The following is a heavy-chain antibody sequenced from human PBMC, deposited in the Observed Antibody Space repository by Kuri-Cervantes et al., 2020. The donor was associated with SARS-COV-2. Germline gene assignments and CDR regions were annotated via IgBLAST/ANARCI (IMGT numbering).Heavy chain of an antibody. Sequence: SVKVSCKASGGTFSSYATSWVRQAPGQGLEWMGGTIPIFGTANYAQKFQGRVTITADKSTSTAYMELSSLRSEDTAVYYCARTMTYYYYYGMDVWGQGTTVTVSS. V-gene: IGHV1-69*06. CDR1: GGTFSSYA. J-gene: IGHJ6*02. CDR2: TIPIFGTA. CDR3: ARTMTYYYYYGMDV. D-gene: IGHD3-22*01.